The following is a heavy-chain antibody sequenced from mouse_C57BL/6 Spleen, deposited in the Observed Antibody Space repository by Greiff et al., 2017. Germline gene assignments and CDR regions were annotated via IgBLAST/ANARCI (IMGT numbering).Heavy chain of an antibody. CDR2: INPNNGGT. J-gene: IGHJ3*01. CDR3: ERLSAY. Sequence: VQLQQSGPELVKPGASVKISCKASGYTFTDYYMNWVKQSHGKSLEWIGDINPNNGGTSYNQKFKGKATLTVDKSSSTAYMELRSLTSEDSAVYYCERLSAYWGQGTLVTVSA. CDR1: GYTFTDYY. V-gene: IGHV1-26*01.